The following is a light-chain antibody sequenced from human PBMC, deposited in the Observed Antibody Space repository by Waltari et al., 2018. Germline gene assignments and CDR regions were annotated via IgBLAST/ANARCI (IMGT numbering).Light chain of an antibody. J-gene: IGKJ4*01. Sequence: EIVLTQSPATLSLSPGERATLSCRASQGVSSYLVWYQQKPGQAPRLLIYDASNRATGIPARFSGSGPGTDFTLTISSLEPEDFAVYYCQQRSNWLTFGGGTKVEIK. CDR3: QQRSNWLT. CDR2: DAS. CDR1: QGVSSY. V-gene: IGKV3D-11*01.